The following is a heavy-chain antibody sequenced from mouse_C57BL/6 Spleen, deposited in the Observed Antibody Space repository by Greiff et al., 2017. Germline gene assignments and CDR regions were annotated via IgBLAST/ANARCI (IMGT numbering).Heavy chain of an antibody. CDR1: GFTFTDYY. D-gene: IGHD2-14*01. CDR3: AARYFYAMDY. V-gene: IGHV7-3*01. Sequence: EVKLVESGGGLVQPGGSLSLSCAASGFTFTDYYMSWVRQPPGKALEWLGFIRNKANGYTTEYSASVKGRFTISRDNSQSILYLQMDDLRAEDSATYYCAARYFYAMDYWDQGTSVTVSS. CDR2: IRNKANGYTT. J-gene: IGHJ4*01.